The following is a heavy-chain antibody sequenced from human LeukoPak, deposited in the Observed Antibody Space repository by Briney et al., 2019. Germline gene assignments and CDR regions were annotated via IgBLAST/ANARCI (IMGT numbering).Heavy chain of an antibody. V-gene: IGHV3-15*01. D-gene: IGHD3-10*01. CDR2: IKSKTDGGTT. CDR1: GFTFSNAW. Sequence: GGSLRLSCAASGFTFSNAWMSWVRQAPGKGLDWVGRIKSKTDGGTTDYAAPVKGRFTISRDDSKNTLYLQMNSLKTEDTAVYYCTTEVLWFGEKGLKDYWGQGTLVTVSS. CDR3: TTEVLWFGEKGLKDY. J-gene: IGHJ4*02.